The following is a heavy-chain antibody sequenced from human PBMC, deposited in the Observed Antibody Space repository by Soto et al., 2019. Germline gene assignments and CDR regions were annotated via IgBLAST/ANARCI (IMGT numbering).Heavy chain of an antibody. D-gene: IGHD2-21*02. J-gene: IGHJ5*02. V-gene: IGHV2-5*02. Sequence: SGPTLVNPTETLTLTCTFSGFSLSTSGVGVGWIRQPPGKALEWLALIYWDDDKRYSPSLKSRLTITKDTSKNQVVLTMTNMDPVDTATYYCALTRGGCGGDCYPVRRLNWFDPWGQGTLVTVSS. CDR1: GFSLSTSGVG. CDR3: ALTRGGCGGDCYPVRRLNWFDP. CDR2: IYWDDDK.